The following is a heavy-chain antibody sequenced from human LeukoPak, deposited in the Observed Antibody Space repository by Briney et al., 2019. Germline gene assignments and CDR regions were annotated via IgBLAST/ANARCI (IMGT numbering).Heavy chain of an antibody. CDR3: ARDADGPIDY. CDR2: ISSSGSTI. V-gene: IGHV3-48*03. J-gene: IGHJ4*02. Sequence: QPGGSLRLSCAASGFTFSSYEMNWVRQAPGKGLEWVSYISSSGSTIYYADSVKGRFTISRDNVKNSLYLQMNSLRAEDTAVYYCARDADGPIDYWGQGTLVTVSS. CDR1: GFTFSSYE.